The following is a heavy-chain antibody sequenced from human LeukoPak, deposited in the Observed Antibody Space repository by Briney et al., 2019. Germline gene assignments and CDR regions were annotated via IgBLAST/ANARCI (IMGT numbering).Heavy chain of an antibody. V-gene: IGHV4-34*01. Sequence: PSETLSLTCAVYGGSFSGYYWSWIRQPPGKGLEWIGEINHSGSTNYNPSLKSRVTISVDTSKNQFSLKVYSVTVADTAVYYCARHLVYGSGTQPYFDYWGQGTLVTVSS. CDR2: INHSGST. D-gene: IGHD3-10*01. CDR3: ARHLVYGSGTQPYFDY. CDR1: GGSFSGYY. J-gene: IGHJ4*02.